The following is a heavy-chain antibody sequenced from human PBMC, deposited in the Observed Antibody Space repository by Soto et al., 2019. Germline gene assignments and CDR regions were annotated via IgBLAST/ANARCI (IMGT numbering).Heavy chain of an antibody. CDR3: ASVRYSGYYYYYYMDV. J-gene: IGHJ6*03. V-gene: IGHV3-74*01. Sequence: GGSLRLSCAASGFTFSNYWMHWVRQAPGKGLVWVSRINSDGSITSYADSVKGRFTISRDNARNTLYLQMNSLRAEDTALYYCASVRYSGYYYYYYMDVWGKGTTVTVSS. D-gene: IGHD5-12*01. CDR1: GFTFSNYW. CDR2: INSDGSIT.